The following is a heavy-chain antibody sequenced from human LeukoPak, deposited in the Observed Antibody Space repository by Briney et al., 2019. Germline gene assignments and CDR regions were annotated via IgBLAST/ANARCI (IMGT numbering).Heavy chain of an antibody. J-gene: IGHJ4*02. CDR1: GFTFSTYA. Sequence: GGSLRLSCAASGFTFSTYAMSWVRQAPGKGLQWVSTVSGYDSRTYYADSVRGRFTISRDNSKNTLYLQLNSLRAEDTAVYYCAKESAGRFGYRGQGALVTVSS. CDR2: VSGYDSRT. CDR3: AKESAGRFGY. V-gene: IGHV3-23*01. D-gene: IGHD3-3*01.